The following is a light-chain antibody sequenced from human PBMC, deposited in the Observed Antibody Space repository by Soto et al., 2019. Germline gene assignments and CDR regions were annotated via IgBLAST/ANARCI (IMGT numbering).Light chain of an antibody. CDR1: QSVNEN. V-gene: IGKV3-15*01. CDR2: GAS. J-gene: IGKJ2*01. Sequence: EIVMTQSPATLSVSPGERATLSCRASQSVNENLAWYQQKPGQAPRLLIFGASTRATDTPARFSGSGSGTEFTLTISSLQSEDFAVYYCQQYDNWPPYTFGQGTKLEIK. CDR3: QQYDNWPPYT.